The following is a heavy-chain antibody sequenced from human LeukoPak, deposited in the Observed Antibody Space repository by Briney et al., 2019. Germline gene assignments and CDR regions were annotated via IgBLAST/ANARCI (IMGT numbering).Heavy chain of an antibody. D-gene: IGHD3-10*01. CDR3: ARHPHYYGSGSYYNSYNWFDP. V-gene: IGHV4-59*08. CDR1: GGSISPYY. Sequence: PSETLSLTCTVSGGSISPYYWSWIRQPPGKGLEWIGYIYYSGSTNYNPSLKSRVTISVDMSKNQFSLKLSSVTAADTAVYYCARHPHYYGSGSYYNSYNWFDPWGQGTLVTVSS. CDR2: IYYSGST. J-gene: IGHJ5*02.